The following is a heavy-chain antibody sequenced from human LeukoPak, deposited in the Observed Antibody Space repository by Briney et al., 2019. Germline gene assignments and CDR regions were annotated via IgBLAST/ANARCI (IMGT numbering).Heavy chain of an antibody. CDR3: AKAISEYGGYDHYFDS. CDR2: ISSSSSYI. CDR1: GFTFSTYS. J-gene: IGHJ4*02. V-gene: IGHV3-21*04. D-gene: IGHD5-12*01. Sequence: GGSLRLSCAASGFTFSTYSMNWVRQAPGKGLEWVSSISSSSSYIYYADSVKGRFTISRDNSKNTLYLQMSSLRAEDTAAYYCAKAISEYGGYDHYFDSWGQGTLVTVSS.